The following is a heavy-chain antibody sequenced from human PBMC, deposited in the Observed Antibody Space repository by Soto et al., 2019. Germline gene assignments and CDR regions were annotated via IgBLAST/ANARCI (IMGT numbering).Heavy chain of an antibody. CDR1: GGTFSSYA. CDR2: IIPIFGTA. V-gene: IGHV1-69*12. J-gene: IGHJ4*02. CDR3: AMISVVRYSYGPNFDY. D-gene: IGHD5-18*01. Sequence: QVQLVQSGAEVKKPGSSVKVSCKASGGTFSSYAISWVRQAPGQGLEWMGGIIPIFGTANYAQKFQGRATITADESTSTAYMELSSLRSEDTAVYYCAMISVVRYSYGPNFDYWGQGNLVTVSS.